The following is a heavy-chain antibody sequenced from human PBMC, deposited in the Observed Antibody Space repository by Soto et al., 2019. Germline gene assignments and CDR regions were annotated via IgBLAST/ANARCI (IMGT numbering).Heavy chain of an antibody. CDR1: GGSINYYY. CDR2: ITYSGNT. CDR3: ARDRLGSGSYLAFDP. J-gene: IGHJ5*02. V-gene: IGHV4-59*01. Sequence: QVQLQELGPGLVKPSETLSLTCTVSGGSINYYYWSWIRQPPGRGLEWIGYITYSGNTNYNPSLKSRVSISLDTSRNQFSLMLSSVTAADTAVYYCARDRLGSGSYLAFDPWGQGTLVTVSS. D-gene: IGHD3-10*01.